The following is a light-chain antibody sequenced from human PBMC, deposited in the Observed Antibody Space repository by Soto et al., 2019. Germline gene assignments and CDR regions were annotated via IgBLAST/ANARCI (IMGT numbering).Light chain of an antibody. J-gene: IGLJ1*01. CDR1: SSDVGSYNS. CDR2: EGS. V-gene: IGLV2-23*01. CDR3: CSYAGNPYV. Sequence: QSVLSQPASVSGSPGQSLAISCTGTSSDVGSYNSVSWYPQHPGKHPKLMIYEGSKRPSGVSDRFSGSKSGNTASLTISGLQAEDEADYYCCSYAGNPYVFGTGTKVTVL.